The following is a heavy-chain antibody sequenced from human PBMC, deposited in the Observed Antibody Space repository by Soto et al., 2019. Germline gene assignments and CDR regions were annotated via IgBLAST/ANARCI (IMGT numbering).Heavy chain of an antibody. CDR2: IIPMFDTP. CDR3: TRSIGSGGVIGGFDY. V-gene: IGHV1-69*01. D-gene: IGHD3-16*02. J-gene: IGHJ4*02. Sequence: QVQLVQSETEVKKPGSAVKVSCKASGGTFNTYAMNWVRQAPGQGLAWMGGIIPMFDTPRYAQKFQGRVTITVDESTTTAYMELSSLRSDDTAVYYCTRSIGSGGVIGGFDYWGQGTLVTVSS. CDR1: GGTFNTYA.